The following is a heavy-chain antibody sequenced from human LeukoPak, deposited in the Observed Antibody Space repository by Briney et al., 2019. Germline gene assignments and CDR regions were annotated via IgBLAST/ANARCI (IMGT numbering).Heavy chain of an antibody. Sequence: GGSLRLSCAASGFTFSSYWMHWVRQAPGKGLVWVSRINTDGSSTSYADSVKGRFTISRDNAKNSLYLQMNSLRAEDTAVYYCARGLYSSGSFDYWGQGTLVTVSS. CDR2: INTDGSST. CDR3: ARGLYSSGSFDY. D-gene: IGHD6-19*01. J-gene: IGHJ4*02. CDR1: GFTFSSYW. V-gene: IGHV3-74*01.